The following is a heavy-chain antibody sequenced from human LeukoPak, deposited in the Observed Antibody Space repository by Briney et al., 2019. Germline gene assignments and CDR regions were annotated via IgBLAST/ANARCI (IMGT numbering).Heavy chain of an antibody. V-gene: IGHV1-69*01. J-gene: IGHJ3*02. CDR3: ARGGFRAFDI. Sequence: ASVEVSCKASGGTFISYAISWVRQAPGQGLEWMGGIIPIFGTANYAQKFQGRVTITADESTSTAYMELSSLRSEDTAVYYCARGGFRAFDIWGQGTMVTVSS. D-gene: IGHD5-12*01. CDR1: GGTFISYA. CDR2: IIPIFGTA.